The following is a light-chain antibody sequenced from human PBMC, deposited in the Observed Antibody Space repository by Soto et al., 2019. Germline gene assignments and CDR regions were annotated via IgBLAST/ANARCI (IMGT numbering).Light chain of an antibody. Sequence: DIVLRQSPGTLSLSPGERATLSCRASQRIGNRNLAWYQLKPGQAPRLLIYGASSRATGITDRFSGSGSGSYFTLTISRLEPEDFAVYYCQQYDTSPYTFGQGTKLEIK. J-gene: IGKJ2*01. V-gene: IGKV3-20*01. CDR2: GAS. CDR1: QRIGNRN. CDR3: QQYDTSPYT.